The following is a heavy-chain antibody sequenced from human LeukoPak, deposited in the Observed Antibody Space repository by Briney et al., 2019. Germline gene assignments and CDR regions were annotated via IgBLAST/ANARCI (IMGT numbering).Heavy chain of an antibody. V-gene: IGHV3-30*18. CDR3: AKGCLGGGNCFFFQH. D-gene: IGHD2-15*01. J-gene: IGHJ1*01. CDR2: ISSDGATQ. CDR1: GFTFSSYE. Sequence: GGSLRLSCAASGFTFSSYEMNWVRQAPGKGLEWVADISSDGATQYYADSVKGRFTISRDNSKNTLNLQMNSLRPGDTAVYYCAKGCLGGGNCFFFQHWGQGTLVTVSS.